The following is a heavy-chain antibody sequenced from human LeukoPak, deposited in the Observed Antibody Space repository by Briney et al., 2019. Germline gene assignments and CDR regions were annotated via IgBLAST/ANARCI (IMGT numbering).Heavy chain of an antibody. Sequence: PGGSLRLSCAASGFTFSSYWMSWVRQAPGKGLEWVANIKQDGSEKYYVDSVKGRFTISRDNAKNSLYLQMNSLRAEDTAVYYGARERVGYCSGGSCYNYFDYWGQGTLVTVSS. J-gene: IGHJ4*02. CDR2: IKQDGSEK. V-gene: IGHV3-7*01. D-gene: IGHD2-15*01. CDR1: GFTFSSYW. CDR3: ARERVGYCSGGSCYNYFDY.